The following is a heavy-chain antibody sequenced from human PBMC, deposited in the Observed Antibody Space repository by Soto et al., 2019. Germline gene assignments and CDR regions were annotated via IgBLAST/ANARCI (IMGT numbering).Heavy chain of an antibody. V-gene: IGHV1-69*12. CDR2: IIPIFGTA. CDR3: ARVVYQLLNNWFDP. CDR1: GGTISSYA. D-gene: IGHD2-2*01. Sequence: QVQLVQSGAEVKKPGSSVKVSCKASGGTISSYAISWVRQAPGQGLEWMGGIIPIFGTANYAQKFQGRVTXXAXEXXSTAYMELSSLRSEDTAVYYCARVVYQLLNNWFDPWGQGTLVTVSS. J-gene: IGHJ5*02.